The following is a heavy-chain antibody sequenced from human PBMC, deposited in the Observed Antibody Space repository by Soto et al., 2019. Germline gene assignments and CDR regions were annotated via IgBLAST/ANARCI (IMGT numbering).Heavy chain of an antibody. J-gene: IGHJ4*02. CDR2: IGGSGGSA. Sequence: GGSLRLSCAASGFSFSSYALSWVRQAPGKGREWVSAIGGSGGSAYYADSVKGRFTISRDNSKNTLYLQMNSLRAEDTALYYCAKDLRTASRPWGHYFDYWGQGTQVTVSS. D-gene: IGHD6-6*01. CDR1: GFSFSSYA. V-gene: IGHV3-23*01. CDR3: AKDLRTASRPWGHYFDY.